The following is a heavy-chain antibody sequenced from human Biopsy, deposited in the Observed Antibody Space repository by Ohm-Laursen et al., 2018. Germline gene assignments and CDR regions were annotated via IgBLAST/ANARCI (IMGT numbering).Heavy chain of an antibody. J-gene: IGHJ4*02. CDR2: VWYDGINK. CDR3: ARDLGNLRGVMFYLDS. CDR1: GFTFSSFG. V-gene: IGHV3-33*01. Sequence: SLRLSCAASGFTFSSFGMHWVRQAPGKGLEWVAVVWYDGINKFYADSVGGRFTISRDNFKNTVYLEMNSLRPEDTAVYYCARDLGNLRGVMFYLDSWGQGTLVSVSS. D-gene: IGHD3-16*01.